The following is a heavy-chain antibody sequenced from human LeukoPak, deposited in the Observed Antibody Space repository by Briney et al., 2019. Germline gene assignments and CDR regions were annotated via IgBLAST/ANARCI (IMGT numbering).Heavy chain of an antibody. Sequence: SETLSLTCTVSGYSISSGYYWGWIRQPPGKGLEWIGSIYHSGSTYYNPSLKSRVTISVDTSKNQFSLKLSSVTAADTAVYYCARDDSGIAAAGGFDYWGQGTLVTVSS. V-gene: IGHV4-38-2*02. CDR3: ARDDSGIAAAGGFDY. J-gene: IGHJ4*02. CDR2: IYHSGST. D-gene: IGHD6-13*01. CDR1: GYSISSGYY.